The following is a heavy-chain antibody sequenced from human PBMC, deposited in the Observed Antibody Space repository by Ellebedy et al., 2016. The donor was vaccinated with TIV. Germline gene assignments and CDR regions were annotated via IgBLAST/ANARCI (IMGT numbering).Heavy chain of an antibody. V-gene: IGHV3-11*06. J-gene: IGHJ4*02. CDR2: IDRTGRHT. Sequence: GESLKISCAASKFSFSDFYMAWIRQAPGTALECISYIDRTGRHTRYADSVKGRFTISRDNAENSLYLQMDSLRVDDTAVYVCARGGPRRGLLWRDFDNWGQGTLVTVSS. CDR1: KFSFSDFY. D-gene: IGHD1-14*01. CDR3: ARGGPRRGLLWRDFDN.